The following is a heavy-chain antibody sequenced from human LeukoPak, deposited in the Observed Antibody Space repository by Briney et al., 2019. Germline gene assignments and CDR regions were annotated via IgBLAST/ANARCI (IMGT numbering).Heavy chain of an antibody. J-gene: IGHJ5*02. CDR1: GFNFHSYG. CDR3: ARGSLGTSWSEGWFDP. Sequence: PGGSLRLSCAASGFNFHSYGMHWVRQAPGKGLEWVAIIWYDGSNKYYADSVKGRFTVSRDNSKNTLYLQMNSLRVEDTAVYYCARGSLGTSWSEGWFDPWGQGTLVTVSP. V-gene: IGHV3-33*01. D-gene: IGHD6-13*01. CDR2: IWYDGSNK.